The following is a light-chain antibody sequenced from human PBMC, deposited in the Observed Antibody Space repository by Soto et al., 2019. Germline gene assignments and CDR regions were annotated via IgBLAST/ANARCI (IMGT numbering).Light chain of an antibody. V-gene: IGLV2-8*01. J-gene: IGLJ2*01. Sequence: QSVLTQPPSASGSPGQSVTISCTGTSSDIGAYKYVSWYQQHPGKAPKLMIYEVTKRPSGVPDRFSGSKSGNTASLTVSGLQAEDEADYYCSSYAGSNHNVLFGGGTKLTVL. CDR3: SSYAGSNHNVL. CDR1: SSDIGAYKY. CDR2: EVT.